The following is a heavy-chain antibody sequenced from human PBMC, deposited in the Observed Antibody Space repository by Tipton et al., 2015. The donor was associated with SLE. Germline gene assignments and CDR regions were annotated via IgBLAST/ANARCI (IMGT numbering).Heavy chain of an antibody. V-gene: IGHV4-61*01. CDR2: IDYRGTA. Sequence: LRLSCSVSGGSISGSYYWSWIRQPPGKGLEWIGYIDYRGTAKYHPSLKSRVSILLDMSKRQFSLSLRSVTAADTAVYYCARDSLGLFDYWGQGILVTVPS. J-gene: IGHJ4*02. CDR1: GGSISGSYY. CDR3: ARDSLGLFDY. D-gene: IGHD7-27*01.